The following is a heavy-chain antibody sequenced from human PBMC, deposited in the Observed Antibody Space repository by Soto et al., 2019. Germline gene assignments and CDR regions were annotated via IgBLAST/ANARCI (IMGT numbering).Heavy chain of an antibody. Sequence: EVQLVESGGGLVQPGGSLRLSCAASGFTFTNYWMHWVRQAPGQGLVWVSRIDSDGSSTVYVDCLKGRFTISRDNAKNTLDLQMNSLRAEDTALYYCTRSITGYSYADTWGQGTLVTVSS. V-gene: IGHV3-74*01. CDR1: GFTFTNYW. CDR2: IDSDGSST. J-gene: IGHJ5*02. CDR3: TRSITGYSYADT. D-gene: IGHD3-16*01.